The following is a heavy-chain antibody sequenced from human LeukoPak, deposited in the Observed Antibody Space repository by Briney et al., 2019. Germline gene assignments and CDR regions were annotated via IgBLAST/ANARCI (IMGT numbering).Heavy chain of an antibody. V-gene: IGHV3-66*01. J-gene: IGHJ6*02. Sequence: GGSLRLSCAASGFTVSSNYMSWVRRAPGKGLEWVSVIYSGGSTYYADSVKGRFTISRDNSKNTLYLQMNSLRAEDTAVYYCARGVEPMVRGVMPANYYYYGMDVWGQGTTVTVSS. CDR3: ARGVEPMVRGVMPANYYYYGMDV. D-gene: IGHD3-10*01. CDR2: IYSGGST. CDR1: GFTVSSNY.